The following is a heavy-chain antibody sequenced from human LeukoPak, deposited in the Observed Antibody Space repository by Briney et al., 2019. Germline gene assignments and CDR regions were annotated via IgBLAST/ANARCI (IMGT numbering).Heavy chain of an antibody. CDR3: ARDVYNWNPGLTFDI. D-gene: IGHD1-20*01. J-gene: IGHJ3*02. CDR1: VYTFTGYY. Sequence: ASVKVSFKASVYTFTGYYMHWVRQAPGQGLEWMGWINPNSGGTNYAQKFQGRVTMTRDTSISTAYMELSRLRSDDTAVYYCARDVYNWNPGLTFDIWGQGTMVTVSS. CDR2: INPNSGGT. V-gene: IGHV1-2*02.